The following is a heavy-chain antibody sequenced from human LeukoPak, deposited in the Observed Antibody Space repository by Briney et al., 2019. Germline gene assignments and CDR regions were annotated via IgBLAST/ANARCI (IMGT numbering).Heavy chain of an antibody. CDR3: ARPLRVTMVRGAAFRASSDFDP. Sequence: PGASVKVSCKASGYTFTGYYMHWVRQAPGQGLEWMGWINPNSGGTNYARKFQGRVTMTRDTSISTAYMELSRLRYDDTAVYYCARPLRVTMVRGAAFRASSDFDPWGQGTLVTVSS. V-gene: IGHV1-2*02. D-gene: IGHD3-10*01. CDR1: GYTFTGYY. J-gene: IGHJ5*02. CDR2: INPNSGGT.